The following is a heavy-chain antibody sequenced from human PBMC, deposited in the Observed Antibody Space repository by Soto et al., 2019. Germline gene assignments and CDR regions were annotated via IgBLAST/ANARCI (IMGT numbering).Heavy chain of an antibody. V-gene: IGHV1-18*01. Sequence: ASVKVSCKASGYTFTIYGIIWVRQAPGQGLEWMGWISAYNGNTNYAQKLQGRVTMTTDTSTSTAYMELRSLRSDDTAVYYCAREPMVRGVINLDPWGQGTLVTVSS. CDR3: AREPMVRGVINLDP. D-gene: IGHD3-10*01. CDR2: ISAYNGNT. J-gene: IGHJ5*02. CDR1: GYTFTIYG.